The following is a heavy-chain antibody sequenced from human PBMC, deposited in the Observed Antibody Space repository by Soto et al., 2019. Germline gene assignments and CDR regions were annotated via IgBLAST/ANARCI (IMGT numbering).Heavy chain of an antibody. CDR1: GFTFSSYA. J-gene: IGHJ4*02. V-gene: IGHV3-23*01. CDR2: ISGSGGST. D-gene: IGHD3-16*02. Sequence: PGGSLRLSCAASGFTFSSYAMSWVRQAPGKGLGWVSAISGSGGSTYYADSVKGRFTISRDNSKNTLYLQMNSLRAEDTAVYYCAKEVASMITFGGVIEYWGQGTLVTVSS. CDR3: AKEVASMITFGGVIEY.